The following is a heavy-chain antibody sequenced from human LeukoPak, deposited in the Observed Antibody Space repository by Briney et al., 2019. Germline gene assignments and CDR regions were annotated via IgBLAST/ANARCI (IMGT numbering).Heavy chain of an antibody. CDR2: IRGKDYGGTP. Sequence: GGSLRLSCTASGFTFGDYAISWVRQAPGKGLEWVGFIRGKDYGGTPEYAASGKGRFTISRDDSKTIAYLQMNSLKTEDTAVYYCAKERTTGTTGQGFDYWGQGTLVTVSS. D-gene: IGHD1-1*01. CDR3: AKERTTGTTGQGFDY. J-gene: IGHJ4*02. CDR1: GFTFGDYA. V-gene: IGHV3-49*04.